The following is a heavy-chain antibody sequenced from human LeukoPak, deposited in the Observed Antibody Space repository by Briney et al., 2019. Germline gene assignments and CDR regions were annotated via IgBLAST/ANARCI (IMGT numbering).Heavy chain of an antibody. D-gene: IGHD3-10*01. Sequence: ASVKVSCKASGYTFTGYYMHWVRQAPGQGLEWMGWIDPNSGGTNYARKFEDRVTMTRDTSISTDHMELSRLKSDDTAVYYCALMLRGVIYHFDSWGQGTLVTVSP. V-gene: IGHV1-2*02. CDR3: ALMLRGVIYHFDS. CDR2: IDPNSGGT. CDR1: GYTFTGYY. J-gene: IGHJ4*02.